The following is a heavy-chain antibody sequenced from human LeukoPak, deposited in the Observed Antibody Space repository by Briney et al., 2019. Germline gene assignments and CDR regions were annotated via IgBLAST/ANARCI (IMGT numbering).Heavy chain of an antibody. CDR2: IIHSGRT. CDR3: ARRTVRGVIKY. CDR1: DDSITMYY. J-gene: IGHJ4*02. Sequence: SETLSLTCSVSDDSITMYYWTWIRQPPGKGLEWIGEIIHSGRTNYNPSLKSRVTISVDTSKNQFSLKLSSVTAADTAVYYCARRTVRGVIKYWDQGSLVTVSS. V-gene: IGHV4-34*12. D-gene: IGHD3-10*01.